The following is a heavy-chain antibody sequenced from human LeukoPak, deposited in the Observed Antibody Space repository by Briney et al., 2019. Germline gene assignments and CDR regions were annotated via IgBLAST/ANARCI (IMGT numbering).Heavy chain of an antibody. J-gene: IGHJ4*02. CDR3: ASEHSSGWYYFDY. V-gene: IGHV4-61*02. D-gene: IGHD6-19*01. CDR2: IYTSGST. CDR1: GGSISRGSYY. Sequence: SETLSLTCTVSGGSISRGSYYWSWIRQPAGKGLEWIGRIYTSGSTNYNPSLKSRVTISVDTSKNQFSLKLSSVTAADTAVYYCASEHSSGWYYFDYWGQGTLVTVSS.